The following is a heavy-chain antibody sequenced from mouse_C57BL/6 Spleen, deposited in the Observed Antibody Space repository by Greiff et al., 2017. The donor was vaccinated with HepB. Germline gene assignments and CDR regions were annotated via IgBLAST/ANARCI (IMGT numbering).Heavy chain of an antibody. CDR2: IYPGDGDT. D-gene: IGHD1-1*02. CDR3: AREGVASYSFDY. J-gene: IGHJ2*01. V-gene: IGHV1-82*01. CDR1: GYAFSSSW. Sequence: QVQLQQSGPELVKPGASVKISCKASGYAFSSSWMNWVKQRPGKGLEWIGRIYPGDGDTNYNGKFKGKATLTADKSSSTAYMQLSSLTSEDSAVYFCAREGVASYSFDYWGQGTTLTVSS.